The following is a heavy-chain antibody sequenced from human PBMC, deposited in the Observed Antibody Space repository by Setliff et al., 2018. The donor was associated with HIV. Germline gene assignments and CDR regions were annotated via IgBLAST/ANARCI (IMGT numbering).Heavy chain of an antibody. V-gene: IGHV4-59*11. CDR1: GGSISSHF. D-gene: IGHD3-16*01. CDR2: VSYSGST. Sequence: PSETLSLTCTVSGGSISSHFWSWIRQPPGKWLEWIGTVSYSGSTNYNPSLKSRVTISVDTSENQFSLKLSSVTAADTAVYYCARRLGATVFYYLDYWGQGTLVTVSS. J-gene: IGHJ4*02. CDR3: ARRLGATVFYYLDY.